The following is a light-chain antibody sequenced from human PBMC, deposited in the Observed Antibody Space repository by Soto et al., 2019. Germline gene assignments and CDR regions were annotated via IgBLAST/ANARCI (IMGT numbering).Light chain of an antibody. CDR3: QQCRNWPTT. J-gene: IGKJ5*01. V-gene: IGKV3D-15*01. CDR1: QSVSSN. Sequence: EIVMTQSPATLSVSPGERATLSCRASQSVSSNLAWYQQKPGQAPRLLIYGASSRATGIPDRFSGSGSGTDFTLTISRLEPEDFALYYCQQCRNWPTTLGQGTRLEI. CDR2: GAS.